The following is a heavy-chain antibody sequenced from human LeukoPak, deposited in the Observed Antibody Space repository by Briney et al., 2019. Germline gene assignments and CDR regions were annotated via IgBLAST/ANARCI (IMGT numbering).Heavy chain of an antibody. D-gene: IGHD5-24*01. CDR3: ARRGGYNNGFDY. CDR2: INHSGST. CDR1: GGSFSGYY. V-gene: IGHV4-34*01. Sequence: PSETLSLTRAVYGGSFSGYYWSWIRQPPGKGLEWIGEINHSGSTNYNPSLKSRVTISVDTSKNQFSLKLSSVTAADTAVYYCARRGGYNNGFDYWGQGTLVTVSS. J-gene: IGHJ4*02.